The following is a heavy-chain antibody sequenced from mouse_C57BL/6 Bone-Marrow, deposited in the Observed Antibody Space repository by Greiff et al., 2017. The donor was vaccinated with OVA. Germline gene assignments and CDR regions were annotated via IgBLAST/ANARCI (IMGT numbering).Heavy chain of an antibody. V-gene: IGHV1-59*01. Sequence: QVQLQQPGAELVRPGTSVKLSCKASGYTFTSYWMHWVKQRPGQGLEWIGVIDPSDSYTNYNQKFKGKATLTVDTSSSTAYMQLSSLTSEDSAVYYCALGFYWYFDVWGTGTTVTVAS. CDR3: ALGFYWYFDV. CDR1: GYTFTSYW. CDR2: IDPSDSYT. D-gene: IGHD4-1*01. J-gene: IGHJ1*03.